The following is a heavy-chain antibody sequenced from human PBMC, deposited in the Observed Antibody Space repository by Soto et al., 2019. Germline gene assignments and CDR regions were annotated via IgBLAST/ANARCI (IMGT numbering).Heavy chain of an antibody. CDR2: ISSSSSYI. V-gene: IGHV3-21*01. Sequence: GGSLRLSCAASGFTFSSYSMNWVRQAPGKGLEWVSSISSSSSYIYYADSVKGRFTISRDNAKNSLYLQMNSPRAEDTAVYYCARDPSYGSGSYYSPWGQGTLVTVSS. CDR3: ARDPSYGSGSYYSP. CDR1: GFTFSSYS. D-gene: IGHD3-10*01. J-gene: IGHJ5*02.